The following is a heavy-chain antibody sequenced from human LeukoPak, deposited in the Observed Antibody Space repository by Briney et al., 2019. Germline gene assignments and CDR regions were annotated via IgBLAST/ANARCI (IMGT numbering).Heavy chain of an antibody. CDR1: GYTFTSYD. Sequence: ASVEVSCKASGYTFTSYDINWVRQATGQGLEWMGWMNPNSGNTGYAQKFQGRVTMTRNTSISTAYMELSSLRSEDTAVYYCARDRIVATIFRSGWFDPWGQGTLVTVSS. CDR2: MNPNSGNT. D-gene: IGHD5-12*01. J-gene: IGHJ5*02. CDR3: ARDRIVATIFRSGWFDP. V-gene: IGHV1-8*01.